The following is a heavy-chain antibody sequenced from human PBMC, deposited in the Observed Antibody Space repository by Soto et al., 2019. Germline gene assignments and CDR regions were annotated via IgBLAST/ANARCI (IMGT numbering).Heavy chain of an antibody. D-gene: IGHD3-10*01. CDR2: ISPQNGNT. CDR3: ARDLRIRGVFGY. Sequence: GPEVKKPGASVKVSCKASGYTLTNYGITWVRQAPGQGLEWMGWISPQNGNTNYAQKFQGRVTLTTDKSTSTVYMELGSLRSDDTAVYYCARDLRIRGVFGYWGQGTLVTVSS. J-gene: IGHJ4*02. CDR1: GYTLTNYG. V-gene: IGHV1-18*01.